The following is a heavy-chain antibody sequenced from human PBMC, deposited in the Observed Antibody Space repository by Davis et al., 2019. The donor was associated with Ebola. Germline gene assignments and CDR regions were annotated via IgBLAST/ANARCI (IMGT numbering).Heavy chain of an antibody. Sequence: PSETLSLTCTVPGGSISSYYWSWIRQPAGKGLEWIGRIYTTGSTNYNPSLKSRVSISQETSKNQFSLRLSSVIAADTAVYYCVRVSEIYDSSGYYKGWFDYWGQGILVTVSS. J-gene: IGHJ4*02. CDR3: VRVSEIYDSSGYYKGWFDY. D-gene: IGHD3-22*01. CDR1: GGSISSYY. V-gene: IGHV4-4*07. CDR2: IYTTGST.